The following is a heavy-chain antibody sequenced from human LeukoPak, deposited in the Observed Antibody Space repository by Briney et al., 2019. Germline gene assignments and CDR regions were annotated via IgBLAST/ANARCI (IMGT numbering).Heavy chain of an antibody. V-gene: IGHV4-34*04. D-gene: IGHD1-26*01. CDR1: GGSPSAFY. J-gene: IGHJ6*01. CDR3: ARGHGPSRSSIRNYGLDV. Sequence: PETLSLTCAVYGGSPSAFYSGWIRHPPRQGREWIGEIKHSVSTTHNPSLKSRATISLDTSKTHSSLKMSSVTAADTAVYYCARGHGPSRSSIRNYGLDVWGQGTTVTVSS. CDR2: IKHSVST.